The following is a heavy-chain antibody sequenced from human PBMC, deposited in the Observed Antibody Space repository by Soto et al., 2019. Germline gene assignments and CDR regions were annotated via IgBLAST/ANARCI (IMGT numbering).Heavy chain of an antibody. CDR1: GDSVSSNSAA. D-gene: IGHD6-6*01. V-gene: IGHV6-1*01. J-gene: IGHJ4*02. CDR3: ARGSPFSSSPHFDY. CDR2: TYYRSKWYN. Sequence: PSQTLSLTCAISGDSVSSNSAAWNLIRQSPSRGLEWLGRTYYRSKWYNDYAVSVKSRITINPDTSKNQFSLQLNSVTPEDTAVYYCARGSPFSSSPHFDYWGQGTLVTVSS.